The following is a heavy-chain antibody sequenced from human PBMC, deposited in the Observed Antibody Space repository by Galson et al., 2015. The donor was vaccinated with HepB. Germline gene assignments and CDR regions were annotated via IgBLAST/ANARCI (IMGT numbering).Heavy chain of an antibody. CDR2: INAGNGNT. CDR1: GYTFTSYA. J-gene: IGHJ5*02. V-gene: IGHV1-3*01. D-gene: IGHD2-2*01. CDR3: ARDNEDCSSTSCYVNWFDP. Sequence: SVKVSCKASGYTFTSYAMHWVRQAPGQRLEWMGWINAGNGNTKYSQKFQGRVTITRDTSASTAYMELSSLRSEDTAVYYCARDNEDCSSTSCYVNWFDPWGQGTLVTVSS.